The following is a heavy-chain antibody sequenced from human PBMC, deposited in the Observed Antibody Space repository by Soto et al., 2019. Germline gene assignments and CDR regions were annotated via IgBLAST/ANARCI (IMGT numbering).Heavy chain of an antibody. CDR3: ARLSGFFTISRFDP. V-gene: IGHV4-4*02. CDR2: ISHSGDT. J-gene: IGHJ5*02. D-gene: IGHD2-8*01. Sequence: QVQLQESGPGLVKPSGTLSLTCGVSGDSISSINWWSWVRQSPGKGLEWIGEISHSGDTNYNPSLQSRVLLSLDKSKNQVSLKLTSVTAADTAVYFCARLSGFFTISRFDPWGQGTLVTVSS. CDR1: GDSISSINW.